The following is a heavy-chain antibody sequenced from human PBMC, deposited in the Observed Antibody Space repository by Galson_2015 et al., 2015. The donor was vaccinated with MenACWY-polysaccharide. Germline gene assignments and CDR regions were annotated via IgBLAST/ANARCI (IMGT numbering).Heavy chain of an antibody. D-gene: IGHD3-10*02. J-gene: IGHJ2*01. CDR3: ARVNVGISTSDSYVWRSASYWYFDL. V-gene: IGHV4-4*07. CDR2: IDSSGSS. CDR1: GGSISSYY. Sequence: SETLSLTCSVSGGSISSYYWSWIRQPAGKGLEWIGRIDSSGSSDYNPSLKGRVTMSVDTSRKEFTLRLTSVTAADTALYYCARVNVGISTSDSYVWRSASYWYFDLWGRGTLVTVSS.